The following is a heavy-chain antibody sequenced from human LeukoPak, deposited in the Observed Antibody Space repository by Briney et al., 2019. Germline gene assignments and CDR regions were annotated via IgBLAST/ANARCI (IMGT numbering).Heavy chain of an antibody. CDR3: ARGCPPGYYYDYYMDV. CDR1: GGSFSDYY. D-gene: IGHD2-8*01. V-gene: IGHV4-59*01. CDR2: IYYSGST. Sequence: SETLSLTCAVYGGSFSDYYWSWIRQTPGKGLEWIGYIYYSGSTNFNPSLKSRVTISVDTSKNQFSLKMSSVTAADTAVYFCARGCPPGYYYDYYMDVWGKGTTVTISS. J-gene: IGHJ6*03.